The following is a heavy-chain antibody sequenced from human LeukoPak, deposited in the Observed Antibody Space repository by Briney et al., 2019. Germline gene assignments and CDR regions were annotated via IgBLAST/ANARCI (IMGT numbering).Heavy chain of an antibody. CDR3: AKGVSTVVVPAAIGGYGDY. CDR2: ISGSGGST. CDR1: GFTFSSYA. V-gene: IGHV3-23*01. J-gene: IGHJ4*02. Sequence: GGSLRLSCAASGFTFSSYATSWVRQAPGKGLEWVSAISGSGGSTYYADSVKGRFTISRDNSKNTLYLQMNSLRAEDTAVYYCAKGVSTVVVPAAIGGYGDYWGQGTLVTVSS. D-gene: IGHD2-2*01.